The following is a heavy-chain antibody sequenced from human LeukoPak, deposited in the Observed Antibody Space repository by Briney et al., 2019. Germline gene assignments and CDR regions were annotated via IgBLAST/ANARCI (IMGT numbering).Heavy chain of an antibody. V-gene: IGHV4-38-2*02. CDR3: ARDDRAQYSSGWYWFDP. CDR2: IYHSGST. CDR1: GYSISSGYY. J-gene: IGHJ5*02. D-gene: IGHD6-19*01. Sequence: SETLSLTCTVSGYSISSGYYWGWIRQPPGKGLEWIGSIYHSGSTYYNPSLKSRVTISVDTSKNQFSLKLSSVTAADTAVYYCARDDRAQYSSGWYWFDPWGQGTLVTVSS.